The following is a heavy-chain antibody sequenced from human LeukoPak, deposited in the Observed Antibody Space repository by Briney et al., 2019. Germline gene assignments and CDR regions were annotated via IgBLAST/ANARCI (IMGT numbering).Heavy chain of an antibody. CDR1: GFTFSSYW. Sequence: SGGSLRLSCAASGFTFSSYWMNWARQAPGKGLEWVASINHNGNVNYYVDSVKGRFTISGDNAKNSLYLQMSNLRAEGTAVYFCARGGGLDVWGQGATVTVSS. J-gene: IGHJ6*02. CDR2: INHNGNVN. D-gene: IGHD3-16*01. CDR3: ARGGGLDV. V-gene: IGHV3-7*03.